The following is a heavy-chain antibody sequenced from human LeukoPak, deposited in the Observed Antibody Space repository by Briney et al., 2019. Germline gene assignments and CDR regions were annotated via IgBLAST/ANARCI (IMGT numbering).Heavy chain of an antibody. V-gene: IGHV3-7*01. CDR1: GFTFSNYW. CDR2: INQDGSEE. Sequence: GGSLRLSCAASGFTFSNYWMTWVRQAPGKGLEWVAHINQDGSEEHYMDSVKARFTISRDNAKNSLSLQMDSLRAEDTAVYYCVRDGGVSGYDLLDYWGQGTLVTVSS. J-gene: IGHJ4*02. CDR3: VRDGGVSGYDLLDY. D-gene: IGHD5-12*01.